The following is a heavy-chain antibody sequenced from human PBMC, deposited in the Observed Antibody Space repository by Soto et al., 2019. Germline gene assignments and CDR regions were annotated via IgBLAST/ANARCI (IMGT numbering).Heavy chain of an antibody. J-gene: IGHJ4*02. CDR2: IYHTGST. Sequence: SDTLSITCGVSGYSISSGYYWGWIRQPPGKGLEWIGSIYHTGSTYYNPSLKSRVTISVDTSKNHFSLKLSSVTAADTAVYYCARGTDYWGQGTVVTVS. CDR3: ARGTDY. CDR1: GYSISSGYY. V-gene: IGHV4-38-2*01.